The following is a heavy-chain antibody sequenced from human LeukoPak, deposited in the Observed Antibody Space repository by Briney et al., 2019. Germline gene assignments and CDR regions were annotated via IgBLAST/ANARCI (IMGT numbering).Heavy chain of an antibody. Sequence: SGGSLRLSCAASGFTFSTSGMSWVRQAPGKGLEWVSAISGSGGSTYYADSVKGRFTISRDNSKNTLYLQMNSLRAEDTAVYYCAKGFSRLFDYWGQGTLVTVSS. CDR2: ISGSGGST. V-gene: IGHV3-23*01. J-gene: IGHJ4*02. CDR1: GFTFSTSG. CDR3: AKGFSRLFDY.